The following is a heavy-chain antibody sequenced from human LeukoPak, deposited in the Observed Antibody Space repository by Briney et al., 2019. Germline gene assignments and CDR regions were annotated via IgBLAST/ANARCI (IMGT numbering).Heavy chain of an antibody. CDR1: GFTFSSYE. CDR2: ISSSGSNI. Sequence: PGGSLRLSCAASGFTFSSYEMNWVRQAPGKGLEWVSYISSSGSNIYYADSVKGRFTISRDNAKNSLYLQMNGLRAEDTAVYCCAKDPTHYRVWDYYEAIGLSYWGQGTLVTVSS. CDR3: AKDPTHYRVWDYYEAIGLSY. V-gene: IGHV3-48*03. D-gene: IGHD3-22*01. J-gene: IGHJ4*02.